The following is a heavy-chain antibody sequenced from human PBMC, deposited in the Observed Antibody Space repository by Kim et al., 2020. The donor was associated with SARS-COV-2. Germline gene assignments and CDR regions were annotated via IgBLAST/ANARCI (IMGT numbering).Heavy chain of an antibody. V-gene: IGHV3-13*01. CDR1: GFTFSSYD. CDR3: ARVATDYGSGYGMDV. D-gene: IGHD3-10*01. Sequence: GGSLRLSCAASGFTFSSYDMHWVRQATGKGLEWVSAIGTAGDTYYPGSVKGRFTISRENAKNSLYLQMNSLRAGDTAVYYCARVATDYGSGYGMDVWGQGTTVTVSS. J-gene: IGHJ6*02. CDR2: IGTAGDT.